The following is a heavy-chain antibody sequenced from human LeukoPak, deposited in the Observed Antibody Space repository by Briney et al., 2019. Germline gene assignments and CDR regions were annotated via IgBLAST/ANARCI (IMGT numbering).Heavy chain of an antibody. CDR2: IYYSGRT. D-gene: IGHD3-22*01. J-gene: IGHJ6*02. V-gene: IGHV4-59*01. Sequence: SETLSLTCTVSGGSISSYYWSWIRQPPGKGLEWIGYIYYSGRTNYNPSLKGRVTISVDTSKNQFSLKLSSVTAADTAVYYCARIPRPGYYDSSGYYPYYGMDVWGQGTTVTVSS. CDR1: GGSISSYY. CDR3: ARIPRPGYYDSSGYYPYYGMDV.